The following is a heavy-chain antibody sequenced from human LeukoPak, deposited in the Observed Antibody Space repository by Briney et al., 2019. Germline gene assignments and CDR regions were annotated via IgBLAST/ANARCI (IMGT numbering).Heavy chain of an antibody. CDR2: IKQDGSEK. Sequence: GGSLRLSCAASGFTFSSYWMSWVRQAPGKGLEWVANIKQDGSEKYYVDSVKGRFTITRDNAKNSLYLQMNSLRAEDTAVYYCARGAVGPRYCSGGSCYSRYYYYGMDVWGQGTTVTVSS. CDR3: ARGAVGPRYCSGGSCYSRYYYYGMDV. CDR1: GFTFSSYW. V-gene: IGHV3-7*01. D-gene: IGHD2-15*01. J-gene: IGHJ6*02.